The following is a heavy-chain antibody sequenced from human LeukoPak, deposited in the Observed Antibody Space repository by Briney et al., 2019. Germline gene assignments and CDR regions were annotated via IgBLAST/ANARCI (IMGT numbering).Heavy chain of an antibody. CDR1: GGSISSHY. V-gene: IGHV4-59*11. Sequence: SETLSLTCTVSGGSISSHYWSWVRQPPGKGLEWIGYVLDNVRTKDNPSLNSRFTLSADTSKNQFSLRLTTVTAADTAVYYCATIKRGNIFGFFDFWGQGVLVTVSS. CDR3: ATIKRGNIFGFFDF. J-gene: IGHJ4*02. CDR2: VLDNVRT. D-gene: IGHD5-18*01.